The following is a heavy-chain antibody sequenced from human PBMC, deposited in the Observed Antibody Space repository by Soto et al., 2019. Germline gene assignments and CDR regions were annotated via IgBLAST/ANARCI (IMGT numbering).Heavy chain of an antibody. CDR1: GFTFSSYA. J-gene: IGHJ3*02. V-gene: IGHV3-23*01. CDR3: SKDNVLVPATDAFDI. CDR2: ISGSGGST. Sequence: GGSLRLSCAASGFTFSSYAMSWVRQAPGKGLEWVSAISGSGGSTYYADSVKGRFAISRDNSKNTLYLQMNILRAEDTAVYFCSKDNVLVPATDAFDIWGQGTMVTVSS. D-gene: IGHD2-2*01.